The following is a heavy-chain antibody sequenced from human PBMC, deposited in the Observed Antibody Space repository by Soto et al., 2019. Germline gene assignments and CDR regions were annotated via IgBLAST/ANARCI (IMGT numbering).Heavy chain of an antibody. CDR3: GPGSGWTKVES. D-gene: IGHD6-25*01. Sequence: QVQLVQSGAEVKKPGSSVKVACKASGGTLSRSAISWVRQAPGQGIEWMGGIIPIFGPAIYAQKFRGRVSLIADESTRTAYMEMSSLRSEDTAVYDCGPGSGWTKVESWGQGTLVTVSS. J-gene: IGHJ4*02. V-gene: IGHV1-69*01. CDR2: IIPIFGPA. CDR1: GGTLSRSA.